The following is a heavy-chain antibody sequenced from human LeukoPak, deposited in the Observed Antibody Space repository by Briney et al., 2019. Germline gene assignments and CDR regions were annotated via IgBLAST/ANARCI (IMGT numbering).Heavy chain of an antibody. D-gene: IGHD3-22*01. J-gene: IGHJ3*02. CDR3: ARGPYYYDSSGRNAFDI. CDR1: GVSISSYY. Sequence: SETLSLTCIVSGVSISSYYWNWIRQPAGKGLEWIGLIHASGSTNYYPSLKSRVTMSVDTSKNQFSLKLSSVTAADTAVYYCARGPYYYDSSGRNAFDIWGQGTMVTVSS. CDR2: IHASGST. V-gene: IGHV4-4*07.